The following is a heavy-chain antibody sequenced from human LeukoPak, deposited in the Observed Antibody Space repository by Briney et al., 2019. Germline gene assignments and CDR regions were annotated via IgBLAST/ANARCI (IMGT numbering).Heavy chain of an antibody. CDR3: AKPHSSGWYSYWYFDL. V-gene: IGHV3-21*04. J-gene: IGHJ2*01. D-gene: IGHD6-19*01. Sequence: PGGSLRLSCAASGFTFSSYSMNWVRQAPGKGLEWVSSISSSSSYIYYAASVKGRLTISRDNSKNTLYLQMNSLRAEDTAVYYCAKPHSSGWYSYWYFDLWGRGTLVTVSS. CDR1: GFTFSSYS. CDR2: ISSSSSYI.